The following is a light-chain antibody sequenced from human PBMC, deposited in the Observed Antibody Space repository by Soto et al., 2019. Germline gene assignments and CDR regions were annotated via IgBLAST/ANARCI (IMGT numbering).Light chain of an antibody. Sequence: DIQMTQSPSTLSASVGDRVTITCRASQGISNWLAWYQQKPGKAPKLLIYDASNLGSGVPSRFSGSGSGTEFTLTISSLQPGDFVTYYCHQYNSYSPWTFGQGTTVAIK. CDR3: HQYNSYSPWT. CDR1: QGISNW. CDR2: DAS. V-gene: IGKV1-5*01. J-gene: IGKJ1*01.